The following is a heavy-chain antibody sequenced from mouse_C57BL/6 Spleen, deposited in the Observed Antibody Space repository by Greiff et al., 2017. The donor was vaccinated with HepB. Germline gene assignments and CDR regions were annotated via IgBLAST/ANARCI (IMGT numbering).Heavy chain of an antibody. CDR2: IDPEDGET. Sequence: EVKLVESGAELVKPGASVKLSCTASGFNIKDYYMHWVKQRTEQGLEWIGRIDPEDGETKYAPKFQGKATITADTSSNTAYLQLSSLTSEDTAVYYCAYYYGSSLFDYWGQGTTLTVSS. D-gene: IGHD1-1*01. J-gene: IGHJ2*01. CDR1: GFNIKDYY. CDR3: AYYYGSSLFDY. V-gene: IGHV14-2*01.